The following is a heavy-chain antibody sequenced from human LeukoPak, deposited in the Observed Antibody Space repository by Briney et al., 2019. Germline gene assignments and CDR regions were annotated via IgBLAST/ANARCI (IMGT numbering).Heavy chain of an antibody. CDR3: ARGGQITMVRLGAFDI. CDR1: GGSISSGGYY. Sequence: TSSETLSLTCTVSGGSISSGGYYWSWIRQHPGKGLEWIGYIYYSGSTYYNPSLKSRVTISVDTSKNQFSLKLSSVTAADTAVYYCARGGQITMVRLGAFDIWGQGTMVTVSS. V-gene: IGHV4-31*03. J-gene: IGHJ3*02. CDR2: IYYSGST. D-gene: IGHD3-10*01.